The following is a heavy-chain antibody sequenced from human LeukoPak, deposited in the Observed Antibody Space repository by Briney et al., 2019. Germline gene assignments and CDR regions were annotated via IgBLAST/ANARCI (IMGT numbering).Heavy chain of an antibody. V-gene: IGHV4-61*01. J-gene: IGHJ4*02. Sequence: SETLSLTCTVSGGSVSSGSYYWRWLRQPPGKGLEWIGYIYYSGSTNYNPSLKSRVTISVDTSKNQFSLKLSSVTAADTAVYYWARDLTGPGGFDYWGQGTLVTVSS. CDR3: ARDLTGPGGFDY. CDR2: IYYSGST. CDR1: GGSVSSGSYY. D-gene: IGHD1-14*01.